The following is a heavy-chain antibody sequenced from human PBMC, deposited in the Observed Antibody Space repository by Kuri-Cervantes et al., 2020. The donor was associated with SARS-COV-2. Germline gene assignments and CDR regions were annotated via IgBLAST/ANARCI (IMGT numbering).Heavy chain of an antibody. CDR2: IYYSGST. Sequence: GSLRLSCTVSGGSISSSSYYWGWIRPPPGKGLEWFGSIYYSGSTYYNPSLKSGVTISVDTSKNQFSLKLSSVTAADTAVYYCARSGDYGGYYCDYWGQGTLVTVSS. V-gene: IGHV4-39*01. CDR1: GGSISSSSYY. J-gene: IGHJ4*02. D-gene: IGHD4-23*01. CDR3: ARSGDYGGYYCDY.